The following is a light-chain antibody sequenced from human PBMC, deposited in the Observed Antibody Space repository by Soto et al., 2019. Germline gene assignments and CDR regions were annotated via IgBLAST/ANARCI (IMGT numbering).Light chain of an antibody. CDR3: QSYDSSLSGL. J-gene: IGLJ2*01. Sequence: QAVVTQPPSLSGAPGQRVTISCTGSSSNIGAGYDVHWYQQLPGTAPKLLIYGNSNRPSGVPDRFAASKSGTSASLAITGLQAEDEADYYCQSYDSSLSGLFGGGTKLTVL. CDR1: SSNIGAGYD. V-gene: IGLV1-40*01. CDR2: GNS.